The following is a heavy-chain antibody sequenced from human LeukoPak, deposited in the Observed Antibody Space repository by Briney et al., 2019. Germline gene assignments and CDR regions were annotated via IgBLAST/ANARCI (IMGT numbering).Heavy chain of an antibody. V-gene: IGHV4-59*11. D-gene: IGHD2-2*01. Sequence: PSETLSLTCTVSGGSISSHYRSWIRQPPGKGLEWIGYIYYSGSANYNPSLKSRVTISVDTSKNQFSLQLSSVTAADTAFYYCARVPYLTSFYYFDYWGQGTLVTVSS. CDR2: IYYSGSA. CDR3: ARVPYLTSFYYFDY. J-gene: IGHJ4*02. CDR1: GGSISSHY.